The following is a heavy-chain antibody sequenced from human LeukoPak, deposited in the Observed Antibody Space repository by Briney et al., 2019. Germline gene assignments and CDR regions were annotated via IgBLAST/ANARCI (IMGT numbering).Heavy chain of an antibody. D-gene: IGHD3-10*01. CDR1: GGSFSDYY. CDR3: ARGKYGSGSYYRSPPKYYFDY. Sequence: SETLSLTCAVYGGSFSDYYWTWIRQPPGKGLEWIGEINHSRNTNYNPSLKSRVTISVDTSKNQFSLKLSSVTAADTAVYYCARGKYGSGSYYRSPPKYYFDYWGQGTLVTVSS. CDR2: INHSRNT. J-gene: IGHJ4*02. V-gene: IGHV4-34*01.